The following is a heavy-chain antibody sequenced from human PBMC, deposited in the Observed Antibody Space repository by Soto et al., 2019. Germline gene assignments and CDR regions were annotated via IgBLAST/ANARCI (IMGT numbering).Heavy chain of an antibody. CDR2: ISYDGSNK. J-gene: IGHJ4*02. CDR1: GFTFSSYG. CDR3: AKDGRILEWLLWVFDY. Sequence: QVQLVESGGGVVQPGRSLRLSCAASGFTFSSYGMHWVRQAPGKGLEWVAVISYDGSNKYYADSVKGRFTISRDKSKNTLYMQMNSLRAEDTAVYYCAKDGRILEWLLWVFDYWGQGTLVTVSS. V-gene: IGHV3-30*18. D-gene: IGHD3-3*01.